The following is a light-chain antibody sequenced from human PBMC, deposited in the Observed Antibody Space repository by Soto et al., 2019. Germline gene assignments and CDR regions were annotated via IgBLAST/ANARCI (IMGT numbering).Light chain of an antibody. CDR3: LQQNSYPPT. V-gene: IGKV1-17*01. Sequence: DIQMTQSPSSLSTSVGDRVTITCRASQSISSYLNWYQPKPGKAPKLLICSASSLQSGVPSRFSGSGSGKEGNLTISSLQPEEGATDYGLQQNSYPPTVGQGTKVDIK. J-gene: IGKJ1*01. CDR2: SAS. CDR1: QSISSY.